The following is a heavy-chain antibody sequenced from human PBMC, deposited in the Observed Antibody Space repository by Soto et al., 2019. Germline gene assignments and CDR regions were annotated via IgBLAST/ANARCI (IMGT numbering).Heavy chain of an antibody. J-gene: IGHJ6*03. D-gene: IGHD2-8*01. CDR3: ASNGQYYYYYMDV. CDR2: IYYSGST. V-gene: IGHV4-59*08. CDR1: GGSISSYY. Sequence: PSETLSLTCTVSGGSISSYYWSWIRQPPGKGLEWIGYIYYSGSTNYNPSLKSRVTISVDTSKNQFSLKLSSVTAADTAVYYCASNGQYYYYYMDVWGKGTTVTVSS.